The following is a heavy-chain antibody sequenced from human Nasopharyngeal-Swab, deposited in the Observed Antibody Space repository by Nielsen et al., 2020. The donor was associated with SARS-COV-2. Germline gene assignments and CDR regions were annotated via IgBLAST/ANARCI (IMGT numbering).Heavy chain of an antibody. CDR3: ARDPTPAVDSSPSLDYYYGMDV. J-gene: IGHJ6*02. D-gene: IGHD6-6*01. V-gene: IGHV1-46*01. Sequence: ASLKVSCKASGYTFTSYYMHWVRQAPGQGLEWMGIINPSGGSTTYAQKFQGRVTMTRDTSTSTVYMELSSLRSEDTAVYYCARDPTPAVDSSPSLDYYYGMDVWGQGTTVTVSS. CDR1: GYTFTSYY. CDR2: INPSGGST.